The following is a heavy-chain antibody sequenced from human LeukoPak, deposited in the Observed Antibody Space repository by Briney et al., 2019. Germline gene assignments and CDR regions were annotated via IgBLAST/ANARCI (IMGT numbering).Heavy chain of an antibody. J-gene: IGHJ4*02. CDR3: ARAVPFCCSGGSCYRQANFDY. D-gene: IGHD2-15*01. Sequence: SETLSLTCTVSGGSISSSSYYWGWIRQPPGKGLEWIGSIYYSGSTYYNPSLKSRVTTSADTSKNQFSLKLSSVTAADTAVYYCARAVPFCCSGGSCYRQANFDYWGQGTLVTVSS. CDR2: IYYSGST. V-gene: IGHV4-39*01. CDR1: GGSISSSSYY.